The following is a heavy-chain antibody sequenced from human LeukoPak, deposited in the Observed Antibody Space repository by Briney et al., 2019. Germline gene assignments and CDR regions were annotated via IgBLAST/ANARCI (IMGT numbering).Heavy chain of an antibody. Sequence: SETLSLTCTVSGGSISSYYWSWIRQPPGKGLEWIGEINHSGSTNYNPSLKSRVTISVDTSKNQFSLKLSSVTAADTAVYYCARGPSRVRDYWGQGTLVTVSS. J-gene: IGHJ4*02. CDR1: GGSISSYY. CDR2: INHSGST. V-gene: IGHV4-34*01. CDR3: ARGPSRVRDY.